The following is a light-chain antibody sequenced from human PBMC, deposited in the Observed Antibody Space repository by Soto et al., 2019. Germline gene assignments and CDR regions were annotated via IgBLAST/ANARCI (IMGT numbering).Light chain of an antibody. CDR1: SSDIGGYDY. Sequence: QSALTQPASVSGSPGQSITLSCTGTSSDIGGYDYVSWYQRHPGKAPKLIIYDVNNRPSGVSNRFSGSKSGNTASLTISGLQAEDEADYYCSSYVSGSSHVVFGGGTKVTVL. CDR3: SSYVSGSSHVV. CDR2: DVN. J-gene: IGLJ2*01. V-gene: IGLV2-14*01.